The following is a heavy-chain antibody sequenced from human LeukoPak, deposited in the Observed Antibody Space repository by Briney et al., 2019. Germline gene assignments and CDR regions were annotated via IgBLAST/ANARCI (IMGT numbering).Heavy chain of an antibody. CDR2: IKSKTDGATT. CDR1: GFPFSNAW. Sequence: RTGGSLRLSCAVSGFPFSNAWMSWVRQAPGKGLEWVGRIKSKTDGATTDYAAPVKGRFTISRDDSKNTLYLQMNSLKTEDTAVYYCTTDTSQIAVAGIGRPSWGQGTLVTVSS. D-gene: IGHD6-19*01. V-gene: IGHV3-15*01. J-gene: IGHJ5*02. CDR3: TTDTSQIAVAGIGRPS.